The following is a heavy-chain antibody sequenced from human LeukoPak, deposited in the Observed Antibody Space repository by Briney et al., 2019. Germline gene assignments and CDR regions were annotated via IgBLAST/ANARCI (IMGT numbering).Heavy chain of an antibody. CDR1: GGSISSYY. CDR3: ARHYGGGYYGMDV. V-gene: IGHV4-59*08. CDR2: IYYSGST. J-gene: IGHJ6*02. Sequence: SETLSLTCTVSGGSISSYYWSWIRQPLGKGLEWIGYIYYSGSTNYNPSLKSRVTISVDTSKDQFSLKLSSVTAADTAVYYCARHYGGGYYGMDVWGQGTTVTVSS. D-gene: IGHD4-23*01.